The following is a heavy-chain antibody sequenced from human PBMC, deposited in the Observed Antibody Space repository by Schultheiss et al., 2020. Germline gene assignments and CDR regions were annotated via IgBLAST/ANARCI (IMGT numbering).Heavy chain of an antibody. CDR3: ARERSTSRYCSSTSCYIRDYYYGMDV. CDR1: GGTFSSYA. D-gene: IGHD2-2*02. Sequence: ASVKVSGKASGGTFSSYAISWVRQAPGQGLEWMGIINPSGGFTSYAQKFQGRVTMTRDTSTSTVYLELSSLRSEDTAVYYCARERSTSRYCSSTSCYIRDYYYGMDVWGQGTTVTVSS. CDR2: INPSGGFT. V-gene: IGHV1-46*01. J-gene: IGHJ6*02.